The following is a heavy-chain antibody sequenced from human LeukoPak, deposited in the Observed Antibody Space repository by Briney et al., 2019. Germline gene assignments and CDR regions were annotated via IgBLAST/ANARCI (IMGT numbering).Heavy chain of an antibody. J-gene: IGHJ6*03. CDR3: AKDSIPTTLYSYYYMDV. Sequence: PGGSLRLSCAASGFTVSSNYMSWVRQAPGKGLEWVSAISGSGGSTYYADSVRGRFTISRDNSKNTLYLQMNSLRVEDTAVYYCAKDSIPTTLYSYYYMDVWGKGTTVTVSS. CDR1: GFTVSSNY. D-gene: IGHD1-26*01. CDR2: ISGSGGST. V-gene: IGHV3-23*01.